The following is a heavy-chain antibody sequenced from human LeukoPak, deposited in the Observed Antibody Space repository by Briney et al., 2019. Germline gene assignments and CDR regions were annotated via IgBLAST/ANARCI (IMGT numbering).Heavy chain of an antibody. V-gene: IGHV3-30*04. CDR2: ISYDGSNK. CDR3: ARASVGWWPDRPYYMDV. Sequence: PGGCLRLSCAASGFTVSSYAMQSGPQAPGEGVGWGAVISYDGSNKYYADSVKGRFTISRDNSNNTLYLQINSLRAEDTAVYYCARASVGWWPDRPYYMDVWGKGTTVTVSS. CDR1: GFTVSSYA. J-gene: IGHJ6*03. D-gene: IGHD2-8*02.